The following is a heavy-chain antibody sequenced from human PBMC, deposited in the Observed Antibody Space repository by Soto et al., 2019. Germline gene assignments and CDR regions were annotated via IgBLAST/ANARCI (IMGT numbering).Heavy chain of an antibody. CDR1: GYTFPRYA. D-gene: IGHD3-9*01. Sequence: QVQLVQSGAEVKKPGASVKVSCKTSGYTFPRYALHWVRQAPGQRLEWMGWINPANGNTKYSQKSQGRVTFTRDTSSSTAYTELSSLISEDTALYYCSRRGSLTSYSCGYYFDYWGQGTLFTVSS. CDR3: SRRGSLTSYSCGYYFDY. CDR2: INPANGNT. V-gene: IGHV1-3*01. J-gene: IGHJ4*02.